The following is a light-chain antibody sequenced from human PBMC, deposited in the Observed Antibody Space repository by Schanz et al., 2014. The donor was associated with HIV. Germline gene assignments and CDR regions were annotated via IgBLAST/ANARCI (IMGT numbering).Light chain of an antibody. CDR3: SSYAATSNVL. CDR2: DVS. J-gene: IGLJ3*02. CDR1: SSDVGGYNY. V-gene: IGLV2-14*03. Sequence: QSALTQPASVSGSPGQSITISCTGTSSDVGGYNYVSWYQQLPGKAPTLIIYDVSSRPSGVSDRFAASKSGNTASLTVSGLQADDEADYYCSSYAATSNVLFGGGTKLTVL.